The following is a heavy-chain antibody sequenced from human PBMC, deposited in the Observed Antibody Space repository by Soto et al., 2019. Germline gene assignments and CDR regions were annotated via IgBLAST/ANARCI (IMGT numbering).Heavy chain of an antibody. D-gene: IGHD5-12*01. CDR3: ARGYSGYDLCYFDY. Sequence: SETLSLACAVYGGSFSGYYWSWIRQPPGKGLEWIGEINHSGSTNYNPSLKSRVTISVDTSKNQFSLKLSSVTAADTAVYYCARGYSGYDLCYFDYWGQGTLVTVSS. CDR1: GGSFSGYY. J-gene: IGHJ4*02. CDR2: INHSGST. V-gene: IGHV4-34*01.